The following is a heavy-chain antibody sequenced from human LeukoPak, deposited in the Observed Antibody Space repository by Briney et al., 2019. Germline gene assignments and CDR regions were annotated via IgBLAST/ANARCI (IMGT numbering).Heavy chain of an antibody. CDR2: MNPNSGNT. V-gene: IGHV1-8*03. CDR3: ARGRRSGYDYRDAFDI. D-gene: IGHD5-12*01. CDR1: GYTFTSYD. Sequence: ASVKVSCKASGYTFTSYDINWVRQATGQGLEWMGWMNPNSGNTGYAQKFQGRVTITRNTSISTAYMELSSLRSEDTAVYYCARGRRSGYDYRDAFDIWGQGTMVTVSS. J-gene: IGHJ3*02.